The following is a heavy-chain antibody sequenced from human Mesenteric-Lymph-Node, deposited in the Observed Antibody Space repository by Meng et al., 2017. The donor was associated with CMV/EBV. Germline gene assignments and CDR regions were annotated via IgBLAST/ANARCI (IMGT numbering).Heavy chain of an antibody. V-gene: IGHV1-69*01. J-gene: IGHJ4*02. CDR2: IIPVFGTP. Sequence: SGDSFTKYAITWVRTAPGQGLEWMGGIIPVFGTPNYAQKFQGRVTVTADDSTSTAYMELSGLTSDDTAVYYCARRNYDILTGAFDYWGRGTLVTVSS. D-gene: IGHD3-9*01. CDR1: GDSFTKYA. CDR3: ARRNYDILTGAFDY.